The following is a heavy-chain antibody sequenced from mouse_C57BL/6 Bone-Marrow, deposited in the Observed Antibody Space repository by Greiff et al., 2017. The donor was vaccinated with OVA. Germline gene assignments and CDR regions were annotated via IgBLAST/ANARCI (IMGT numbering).Heavy chain of an antibody. V-gene: IGHV1-20*01. CDR1: GYSFTGYF. CDR2: INPYNGDT. D-gene: IGHD1-1*01. CDR3: ERGGLLRRFWFAY. J-gene: IGHJ3*01. Sequence: EVQLQQSGPELVKPGDSVKISCKASGYSFTGYFMNWVMQSHGKSLEWIGRINPYNGDTFYNQKFKGKATLTVDKSSSTAHMELRSLTSEDSAVYYGERGGLLRRFWFAYWGQGTLVTVSA.